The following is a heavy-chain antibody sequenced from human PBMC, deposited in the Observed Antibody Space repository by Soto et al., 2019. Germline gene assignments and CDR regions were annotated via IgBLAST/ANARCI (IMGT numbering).Heavy chain of an antibody. J-gene: IGHJ5*02. CDR1: GGSISSSNW. D-gene: IGHD1-26*01. CDR2: IYHSGST. Sequence: PSETLSLTCAVSGGSISSSNWWSWVRQPPGKGLEWIGEIYHSGSTNYNPSLKSRVTISVDKSKNQFSLKLSSVTAADTAVYYCARDLVVGATYWLDPWGQGTLVTVSS. V-gene: IGHV4-4*02. CDR3: ARDLVVGATYWLDP.